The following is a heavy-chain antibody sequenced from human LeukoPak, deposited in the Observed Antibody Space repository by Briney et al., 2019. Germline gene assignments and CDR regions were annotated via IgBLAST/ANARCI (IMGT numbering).Heavy chain of an antibody. CDR2: ISYDGSNK. J-gene: IGHJ4*02. CDR3: ARGLYCSSTSCYLGVDY. D-gene: IGHD2-2*01. V-gene: IGHV3-30-3*01. Sequence: GGSLRLSCAASGFTFSSYAMPWVRQAPGKGLEWVAVISYDGSNKYYADSVKGRFTISRDNSKNTLYLQMNSLRAEDTAVYYCARGLYCSSTSCYLGVDYWGQGTLVTVSS. CDR1: GFTFSSYA.